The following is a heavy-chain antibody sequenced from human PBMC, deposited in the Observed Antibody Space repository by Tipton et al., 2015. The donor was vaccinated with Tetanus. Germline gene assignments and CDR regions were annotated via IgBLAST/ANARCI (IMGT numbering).Heavy chain of an antibody. Sequence: TLSLTCAVYGGSSSGFYWSWIRQTPGKGLEWIGEINHRGGTSYNPSLKSRATISVDTSKNQFSLKLTSVTAADTAVYYCARANYDSSKKGPFDSWGQGSLVIVSS. CDR3: ARANYDSSKKGPFDS. V-gene: IGHV4-34*01. CDR2: INHRGGT. CDR1: GGSSSGFY. D-gene: IGHD3-3*01. J-gene: IGHJ4*02.